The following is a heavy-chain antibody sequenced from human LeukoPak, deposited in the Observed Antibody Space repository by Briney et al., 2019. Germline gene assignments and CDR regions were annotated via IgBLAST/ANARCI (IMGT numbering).Heavy chain of an antibody. CDR3: TRGAGWLTDY. J-gene: IGHJ4*02. V-gene: IGHV4-61*10. D-gene: IGHD5-12*01. CDR1: GGSISRGSYY. CDR2: IYNSGST. Sequence: PSETLSLTCSVSGGSISRGSYYWNWVRQPAGKGLEWMGRIYNSGSTNYNPSLKSRVTISADTSKNQFSLKLNSLTTADTAVYYCTRGAGWLTDYWGQGILVTVSS.